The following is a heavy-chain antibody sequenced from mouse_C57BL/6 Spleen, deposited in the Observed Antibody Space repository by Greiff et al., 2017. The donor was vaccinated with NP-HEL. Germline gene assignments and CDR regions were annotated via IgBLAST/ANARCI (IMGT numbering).Heavy chain of an antibody. V-gene: IGHV2-6*01. CDR1: GFSLTSYG. CDR3: ARFYCGSGEGFAY. D-gene: IGHD1-1*01. J-gene: IGHJ3*01. CDR2: IWGVGST. Sequence: VQRVESGPGLVAPSQSLSITCTVSGFSLTSYGVDWVRQSPGKGLEWLGVIWGVGSTNYNSALKSRLSSSKDNYKSQVFLKMNSLQTDDTAMYFCARFYCGSGEGFAYWSQGTLVTVSA.